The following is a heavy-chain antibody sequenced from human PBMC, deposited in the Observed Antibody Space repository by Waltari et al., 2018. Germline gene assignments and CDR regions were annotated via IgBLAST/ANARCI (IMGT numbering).Heavy chain of an antibody. J-gene: IGHJ3*02. CDR2: ISSSSSTI. CDR3: ARDGEQRIDAFDI. V-gene: IGHV3-48*01. D-gene: IGHD6-25*01. Sequence: EVQLVESGGGLVQPGGSLRLSCAASVFTFSSYSMNWVRQAPGKGLEWVSYISSSSSTIYYADSVKGRFTISRDNAKNSLYLQMNSLRAEDTAVYYCARDGEQRIDAFDIWGQGTMVTVSS. CDR1: VFTFSSYS.